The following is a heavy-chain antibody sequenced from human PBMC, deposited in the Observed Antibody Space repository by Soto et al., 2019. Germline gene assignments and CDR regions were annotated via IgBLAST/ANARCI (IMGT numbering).Heavy chain of an antibody. CDR1: GFTLRRYV. V-gene: IGHV3-48*02. J-gene: IGHJ4*02. CDR2: ISISNDFI. CDR3: ARVPNDSSGYSIDY. D-gene: IGHD3-22*01. Sequence: GSLRLSCAASGFTLRRYVMTWVRQGPGKGLEWVSDISISNDFIYYADSVKGRFTISRDNAKNSLYLQMNSLRHEDTAVYYCARVPNDSSGYSIDYWGQGTLVTVSS.